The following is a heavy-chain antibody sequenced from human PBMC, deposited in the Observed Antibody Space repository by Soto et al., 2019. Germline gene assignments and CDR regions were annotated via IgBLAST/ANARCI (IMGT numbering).Heavy chain of an antibody. CDR1: GYPCSGDS. D-gene: IGHD3-22*01. J-gene: IGHJ6*02. CDR2: IPANGDST. Sequence: ASVKVSCNASGYPCSGDSMHWGRKASGHGLEWLGRIPANGDSTSYAQQFQGIVTMTRDTSTSTVYMELSSLRSEDTAEYYCARGGYYDRSGYDGYYYGMDVWVQGTRITISS. CDR3: ARGGYYDRSGYDGYYYGMDV. V-gene: IGHV1-46*01.